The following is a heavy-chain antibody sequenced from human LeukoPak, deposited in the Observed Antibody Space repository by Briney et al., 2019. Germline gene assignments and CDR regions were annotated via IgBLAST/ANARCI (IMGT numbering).Heavy chain of an antibody. CDR2: ISGSGGST. D-gene: IGHD1-26*01. CDR3: AKWGGVGASRNRIDY. Sequence: PGGSLRLSCAASGFTFSSYAMSWVRQAPGKRLEWVSAISGSGGSTYYADSVKGRFTISRDNSKNTLYLQMNSLRAEDTAVYYCAKWGGVGASRNRIDYWGQGTLVTVSS. J-gene: IGHJ4*02. V-gene: IGHV3-23*01. CDR1: GFTFSSYA.